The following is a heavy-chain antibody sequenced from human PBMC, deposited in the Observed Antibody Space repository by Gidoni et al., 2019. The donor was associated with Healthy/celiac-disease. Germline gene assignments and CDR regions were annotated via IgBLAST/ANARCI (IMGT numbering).Heavy chain of an antibody. CDR1: GGSFSGYY. J-gene: IGHJ4*02. D-gene: IGHD3-10*01. V-gene: IGHV4-34*01. CDR3: ARSKLLWFGELLNFDY. Sequence: QVQLQQWGAGLLKPSETLSLTCAVYGGSFSGYYWSWIRQPPGKGLEWIGEINHSGSTNYNPSLKSRVTISVDTSKNQFSLKLSSVTAADTAVYYCARSKLLWFGELLNFDYWGQGTLVTVSS. CDR2: INHSGST.